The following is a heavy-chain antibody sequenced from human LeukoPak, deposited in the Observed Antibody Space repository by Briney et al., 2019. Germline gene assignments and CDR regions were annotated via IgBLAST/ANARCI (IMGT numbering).Heavy chain of an antibody. V-gene: IGHV4-59*01. Sequence: PSETLSLTCTVSGGSISSYYWSWSRQPPGRGLEWIGYIYYSGSTNYNPSLKSRVTISVDTSKNQFSLKLSSVTAADTAVYYCARAPHYVWGRSDAFDIWGQGTMVTVSS. D-gene: IGHD3-16*01. CDR3: ARAPHYVWGRSDAFDI. CDR1: GGSISSYY. CDR2: IYYSGST. J-gene: IGHJ3*02.